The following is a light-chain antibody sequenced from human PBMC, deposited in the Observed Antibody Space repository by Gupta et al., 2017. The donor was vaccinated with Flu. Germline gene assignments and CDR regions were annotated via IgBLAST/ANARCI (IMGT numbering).Light chain of an antibody. CDR1: SSDIGSYNR. V-gene: IGLV2-18*02. CDR3: SSYTSSSTEV. J-gene: IGLJ1*01. Sequence: QSALTQPPSVSCPPGQSVTISCPGTSSDIGSYNRVSWYHQSPGTAPKLMLYEVSKRPAGVPSRFSGSKSGNTASLTISGLQAEDEADYYCSSYTSSSTEVFGTGTKVTVL. CDR2: EVS.